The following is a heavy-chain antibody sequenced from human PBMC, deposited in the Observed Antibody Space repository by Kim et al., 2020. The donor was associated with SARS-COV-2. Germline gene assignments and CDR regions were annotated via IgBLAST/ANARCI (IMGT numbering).Heavy chain of an antibody. CDR3: ARDYHGSGSYYPQYYYYGMDG. V-gene: IGHV3-21*01. CDR1: GFTFSSYS. Sequence: GGSLRLSCAASGFTFSSYSMNWVRQAPGKGLEWVSSISSSSSYIYYADSVKGRFTISRDNAKNSLYLQMNSLRAEDTAVYYCARDYHGSGSYYPQYYYYGMDGWGQGTTVTVSS. D-gene: IGHD3-10*01. CDR2: ISSSSSYI. J-gene: IGHJ6*02.